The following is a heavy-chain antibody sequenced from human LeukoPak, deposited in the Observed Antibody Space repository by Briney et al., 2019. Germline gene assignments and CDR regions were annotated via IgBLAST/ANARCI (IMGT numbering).Heavy chain of an antibody. V-gene: IGHV1-69*02. Sequence: ASVKVSCKASGGTFSSYTICWVRQAPGQGLEWMGRIIPILGIANYAQKFQGRVTITADKSTSTAYMELSSLRSEDTAVYYCARASRGDYGDYWGQGTLVTVSS. J-gene: IGHJ4*02. D-gene: IGHD4-17*01. CDR1: GGTFSSYT. CDR2: IIPILGIA. CDR3: ARASRGDYGDY.